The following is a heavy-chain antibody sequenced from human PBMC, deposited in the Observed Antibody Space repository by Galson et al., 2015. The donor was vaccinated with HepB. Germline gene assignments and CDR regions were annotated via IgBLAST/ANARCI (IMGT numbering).Heavy chain of an antibody. V-gene: IGHV4-59*08. D-gene: IGHD2-15*01. Sequence: PPGKGLEWMGYIHYSGTTSYNPSLKSRVTISADTSKNQFSLKLSSVTAADTAVYYCARPSLKYCSGDSCYPDAFDIWGQGTMVTVSS. J-gene: IGHJ3*02. CDR2: IHYSGTT. CDR3: ARPSLKYCSGDSCYPDAFDI.